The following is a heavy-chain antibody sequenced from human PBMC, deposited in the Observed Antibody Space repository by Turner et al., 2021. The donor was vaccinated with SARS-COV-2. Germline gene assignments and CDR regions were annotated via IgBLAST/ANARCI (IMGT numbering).Heavy chain of an antibody. Sequence: EVQLVESGGGLVKLGGSLRLSCAASGFTFSSYWMHWVRQAPGKGLVWVTRINSDGSSTSYADSVKGRFTISRDNAKNTLYLQMNSLRAEDTAVYYCAREVGYYGSGSTNWFDPWGQGTLVTVSS. CDR2: INSDGSST. J-gene: IGHJ5*02. CDR1: GFTFSSYW. CDR3: AREVGYYGSGSTNWFDP. D-gene: IGHD3-10*01. V-gene: IGHV3-74*01.